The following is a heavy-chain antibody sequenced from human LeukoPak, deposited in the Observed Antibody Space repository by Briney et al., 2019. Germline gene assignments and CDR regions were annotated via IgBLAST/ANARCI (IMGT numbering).Heavy chain of an antibody. CDR2: IDTADSHT. Sequence: GESLKISCKGSRLTFTNYWIGWVGQVPGKGLEWMGLIDTADSHTTYSPSFQGQVTISADKSISTAYLQWSSLKATDSAMYYCARRSSGAYYVDYWGQGTLVTVSS. J-gene: IGHJ4*02. CDR3: ARRSSGAYYVDY. V-gene: IGHV5-51*01. CDR1: RLTFTNYW. D-gene: IGHD3-16*01.